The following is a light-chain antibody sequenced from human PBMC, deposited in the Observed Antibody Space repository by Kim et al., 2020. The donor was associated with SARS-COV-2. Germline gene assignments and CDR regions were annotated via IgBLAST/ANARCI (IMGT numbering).Light chain of an antibody. CDR2: AAS. J-gene: IGKJ4*01. V-gene: IGKV1D-16*01. CDR1: QAIGDW. CDR3: QQYSSYPLT. Sequence: AYVGDTVTITCRASQAIGDWLAWYQQKPEKAPKTLIYAASSLQSGVPSRFSGSRSGTDFTLTISSLQSEDYATYYCQQYSSYPLTFGGGTKVDIK.